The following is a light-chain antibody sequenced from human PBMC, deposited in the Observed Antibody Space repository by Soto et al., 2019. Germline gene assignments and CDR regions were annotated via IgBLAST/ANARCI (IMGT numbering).Light chain of an antibody. CDR2: DVS. V-gene: IGLV2-14*01. CDR1: SSDVGGYNY. J-gene: IGLJ2*01. Sequence: QSALTQPASVSGSPGQSITISCTGTSSDVGGYNYGSWYQQHPGKAPKLMIYDVSNRPSGVSNRFSGSKSGNTASLTISGLQAEDEADYYCSSYTSSSNLNVVFGGGTQLTVL. CDR3: SSYTSSSNLNVV.